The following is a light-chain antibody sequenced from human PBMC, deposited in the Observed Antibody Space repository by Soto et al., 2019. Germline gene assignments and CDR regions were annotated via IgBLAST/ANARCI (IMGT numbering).Light chain of an antibody. CDR2: EVS. J-gene: IGLJ1*01. CDR3: TSYAGSNDRYV. Sequence: QSVLTQPPSASGPPGQSVTISCTGTSSDVGGYNYVSWYQQHPGKAPKLMIYEVSQRPSGVPDRFSGSKSGNTASLTVSGLQPEDEADYYCTSYAGSNDRYVFGTGTKVTVL. CDR1: SSDVGGYNY. V-gene: IGLV2-8*01.